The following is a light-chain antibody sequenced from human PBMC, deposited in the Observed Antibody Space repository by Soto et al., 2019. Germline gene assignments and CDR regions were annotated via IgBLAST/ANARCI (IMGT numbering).Light chain of an antibody. CDR3: QQRTNWPPLT. Sequence: EIVLTQSPATLSLSPGERATLSCRASQSVSSYLAWYQQKPGQPPMLLIYDASNRATGIPARFSGSGSGTDFTLTISSLEPEDFAVYYCQQRTNWPPLTFGGGTKVEI. CDR2: DAS. CDR1: QSVSSY. V-gene: IGKV3-11*01. J-gene: IGKJ4*01.